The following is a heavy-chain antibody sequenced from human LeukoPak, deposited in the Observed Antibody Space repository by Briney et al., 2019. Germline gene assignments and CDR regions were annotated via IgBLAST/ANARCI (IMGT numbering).Heavy chain of an antibody. D-gene: IGHD3-22*01. V-gene: IGHV4-59*01. Sequence: PSETLSLTCTVSGGSISSYYWSWIRQPPGKGLEWIGYIYYSGSTNYNPSLKSRVTISVDTSKNQFSLKLSSVTAADTAVYYCASGDSSGYYLSSFDYWGQGTLVTVSS. CDR2: IYYSGST. CDR3: ASGDSSGYYLSSFDY. J-gene: IGHJ4*02. CDR1: GGSISSYY.